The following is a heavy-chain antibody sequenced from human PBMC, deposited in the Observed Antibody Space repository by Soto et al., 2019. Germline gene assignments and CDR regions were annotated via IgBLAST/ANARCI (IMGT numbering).Heavy chain of an antibody. D-gene: IGHD2-15*01. Sequence: SETLSLTCTVSGGSVSSSTYYWGWIRQPPGKGLEWIGTIYYSGSTYYNPSLKSRVTISVDTSKNQFSLKLSSVTAADTAAYYCASRLVVVAAPNWFDPWGQGTLVTVSS. CDR2: IYYSGST. V-gene: IGHV4-39*01. CDR3: ASRLVVVAAPNWFDP. CDR1: GGSVSSSTYY. J-gene: IGHJ5*02.